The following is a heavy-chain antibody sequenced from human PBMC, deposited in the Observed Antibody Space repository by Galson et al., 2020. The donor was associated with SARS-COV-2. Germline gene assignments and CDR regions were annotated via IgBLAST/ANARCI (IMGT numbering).Heavy chain of an antibody. J-gene: IGHJ6*03. CDR1: GYTFTSYG. CDR2: ISAYNGNT. D-gene: IGHD3-10*01. CDR3: ARDGAISSGRPTSYYMDV. Sequence: ASVKVSCKASGYTFTSYGISWVRQAPGQGLEWMGWISAYNGNTNYAQKLQGRVTMTTDTSTSTAYMELRSLRSDDTAVYYCARDGAISSGRPTSYYMDVWGKGTTVTISS. V-gene: IGHV1-18*01.